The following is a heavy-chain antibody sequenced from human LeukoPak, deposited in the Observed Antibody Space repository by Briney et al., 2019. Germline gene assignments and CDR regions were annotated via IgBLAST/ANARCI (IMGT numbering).Heavy chain of an antibody. Sequence: GGSLRLSCAGSGFSFSSYAMSWVRQAPGKGLEWVSGISGSGGNTYYADSVKGRFTISRDNSKNTLHLQMKSLRAEDTAVYYCAKDFDSNVYYYLSPDYFQHWGQGTLVTVSS. D-gene: IGHD3-22*01. J-gene: IGHJ1*01. CDR1: GFSFSSYA. V-gene: IGHV3-23*01. CDR2: ISGSGGNT. CDR3: AKDFDSNVYYYLSPDYFQH.